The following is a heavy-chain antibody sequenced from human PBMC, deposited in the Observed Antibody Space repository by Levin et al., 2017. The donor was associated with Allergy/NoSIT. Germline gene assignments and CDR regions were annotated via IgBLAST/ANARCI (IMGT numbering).Heavy chain of an antibody. CDR2: ISGSGGDI. Sequence: SCAASGFSFTGYAMTWVRQTPGRGLEWVAEISGSGGDIYYADSVKGRFTISKDKSMNTLYLQMNSLRVEDTATYYCAKGVERSWIRAGAFDYWGQGTLVTVSS. V-gene: IGHV3-23*01. CDR3: AKGVERSWIRAGAFDY. J-gene: IGHJ4*02. D-gene: IGHD2-15*01. CDR1: GFSFTGYA.